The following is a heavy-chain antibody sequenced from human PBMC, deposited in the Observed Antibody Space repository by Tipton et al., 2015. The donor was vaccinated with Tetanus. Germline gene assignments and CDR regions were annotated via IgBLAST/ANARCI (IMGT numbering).Heavy chain of an antibody. CDR1: GSSIRSGSYQ. CDR3: ARANYEFPKKGPFDS. D-gene: IGHD3-3*01. CDR2: TSPSGRT. V-gene: IGHV4-61*01. J-gene: IGHJ4*02. Sequence: TLSLTCSVSGSSIRSGSYQWNWIRQPPGKGLEWLAYTSPSGRTNSNYSLKSRITISQDMSKNQFSLRLASVTAADTAVYYCARANYEFPKKGPFDSWGQGALVIVSS.